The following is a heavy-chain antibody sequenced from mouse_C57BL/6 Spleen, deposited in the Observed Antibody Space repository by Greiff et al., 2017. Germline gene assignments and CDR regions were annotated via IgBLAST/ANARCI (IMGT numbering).Heavy chain of an antibody. J-gene: IGHJ2*01. CDR3: TRWATTVVARGDY. Sequence: QVQLQQPGAELVRPGTSVKLSCKASGYTFTSYWMHWVKQRPGQGLEWIGVIDPSDSYTNYNQKFKGKATLTVDTSSSTAYMQLSSLTSEESAVDYCTRWATTVVARGDYWGQGTTLTVSS. D-gene: IGHD1-1*01. V-gene: IGHV1-59*01. CDR1: GYTFTSYW. CDR2: IDPSDSYT.